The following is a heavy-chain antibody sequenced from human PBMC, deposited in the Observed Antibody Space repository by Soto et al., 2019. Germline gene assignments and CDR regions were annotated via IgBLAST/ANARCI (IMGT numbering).Heavy chain of an antibody. J-gene: IGHJ6*02. CDR3: AQGNPFNYAGFDV. CDR2: MNAKSGDT. Sequence: QAHLEQSGAEVKRPGASVTVSCKASGYTFSDFDINWLRQASGQGPEWMGWMNAKSGDTFFAQRFQGKFNMTWDTALRTAYMEVGSLTSDDTAMYYCAQGNPFNYAGFDVWGQGNKVAVSS. CDR1: GYTFSDFD. D-gene: IGHD3-16*01. V-gene: IGHV1-8*01.